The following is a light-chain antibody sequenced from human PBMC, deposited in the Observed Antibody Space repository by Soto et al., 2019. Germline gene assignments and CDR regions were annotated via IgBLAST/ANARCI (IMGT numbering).Light chain of an antibody. CDR1: SSDVGYDNY. CDR2: EVS. Sequence: QSALTQPASVSGSPGQSITISCTGTSSDVGYDNYVSWFQQHPGKAPKLMIYEVSRRPSGVSNRFSGSKSANTASLTISGLQAEDEADYYCTSHTASSTSVFGGGTKVTVL. J-gene: IGLJ3*02. V-gene: IGLV2-14*01. CDR3: TSHTASSTSV.